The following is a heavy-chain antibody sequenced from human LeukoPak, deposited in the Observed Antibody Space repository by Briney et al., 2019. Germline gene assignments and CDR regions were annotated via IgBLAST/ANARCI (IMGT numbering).Heavy chain of an antibody. CDR2: SDPEDGDR. CDR3: VTGFTTMAVDYFDY. CDR1: GKTLSDLS. D-gene: IGHD5-18*01. J-gene: IGHJ4*02. Sequence: GASVKVSCKVSGKTLSDLSIHWLRQPPGKGLEWLGGSDPEDGDRIYAQMFQGRVTMTEDTSIDTAYMELSSLRSEDTAVYYCVTGFTTMAVDYFDYWGQGTLVTVSP. V-gene: IGHV1-24*01.